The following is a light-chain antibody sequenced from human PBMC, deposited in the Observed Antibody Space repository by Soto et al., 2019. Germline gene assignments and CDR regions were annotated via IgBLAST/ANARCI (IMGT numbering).Light chain of an antibody. J-gene: IGKJ4*01. CDR3: QQYFSYPLT. V-gene: IGKV3-20*01. CDR1: QSVSSSY. Sequence: EIVLTQSPGTLSLSPGERATLSCRASQSVSSSYLAWHQQKPGQAPRLLIYRASTRATGIPDRFSGSGSGTDFTLTISSLQSEDFAVYYCQQYFSYPLTFGGGTKVEIK. CDR2: RAS.